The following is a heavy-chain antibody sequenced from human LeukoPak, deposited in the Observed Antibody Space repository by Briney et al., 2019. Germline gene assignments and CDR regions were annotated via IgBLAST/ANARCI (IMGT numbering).Heavy chain of an antibody. Sequence: ASVKVSCKASGYTFTSYGISWVRQAPGQGLEWMGWISAYNGNTNYAQKLQGRVTMTTDTSTSTAYMELRSLRSDDTAVYYCARDPIPYLVVAGKSDDYWGQGTLVTVSS. J-gene: IGHJ4*02. CDR2: ISAYNGNT. CDR3: ARDPIPYLVVAGKSDDY. V-gene: IGHV1-18*01. CDR1: GYTFTSYG. D-gene: IGHD6-19*01.